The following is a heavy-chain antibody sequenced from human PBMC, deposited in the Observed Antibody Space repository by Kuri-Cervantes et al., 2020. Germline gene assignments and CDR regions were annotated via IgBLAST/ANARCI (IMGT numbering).Heavy chain of an antibody. Sequence: ASVKVSCKASGYTFTSYGISWVRQAPGQGLEGMGWISAYNGNTNYAQKLQGRVTMTTDTSTSTAYMELRSLRSDDTAVYYCARDEDGFGEYGMDVWGQGTTVTVSS. D-gene: IGHD3-10*01. CDR2: ISAYNGNT. CDR1: GYTFTSYG. CDR3: ARDEDGFGEYGMDV. J-gene: IGHJ6*02. V-gene: IGHV1-18*01.